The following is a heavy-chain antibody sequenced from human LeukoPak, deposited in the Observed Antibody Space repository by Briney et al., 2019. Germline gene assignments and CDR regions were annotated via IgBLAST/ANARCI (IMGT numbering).Heavy chain of an antibody. CDR2: ISAYNGNT. J-gene: IGHJ5*02. Sequence: ASVKVSCKASGYTFTSYGISWVRQAPGQGLEWMGWISAYNGNTNYAQKLQGRVTMTTDTSTSTAYMELRSLRSGDTAVYYCARDPRQLRVFDPWGQGTLVTVSS. V-gene: IGHV1-18*01. D-gene: IGHD5-18*01. CDR3: ARDPRQLRVFDP. CDR1: GYTFTSYG.